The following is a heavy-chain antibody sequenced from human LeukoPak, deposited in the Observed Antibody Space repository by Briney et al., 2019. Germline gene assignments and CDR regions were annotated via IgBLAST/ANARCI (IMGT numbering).Heavy chain of an antibody. J-gene: IGHJ3*01. V-gene: IGHV3-53*01. CDR3: ARDRGAVALDAFGV. CDR1: GLTVSNKY. CDR2: IHSGGTT. D-gene: IGHD6-19*01. Sequence: PGVSLRLSCAASGLTVSNKYMNWVRQGPGKGLEWVSVIHSGGTTDYADSVKGRFTISRDDSKNTLYLQMNSLRAEDTAVYYCARDRGAVALDAFGVWGQGTMVTVSS.